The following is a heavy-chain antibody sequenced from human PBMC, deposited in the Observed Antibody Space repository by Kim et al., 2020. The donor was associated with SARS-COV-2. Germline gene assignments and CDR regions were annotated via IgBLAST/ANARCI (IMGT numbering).Heavy chain of an antibody. Sequence: SETLSLTCTVSGGSISSSSYYWGWIRQPPGKGLEWIGSIYYSGSTYYNPSLKSRVTISVDTSKNQFSLKLSSVTAADTAVYYCARLKEDGVFSLSDLYFDYWGQGTLVTVSS. CDR2: IYYSGST. CDR3: ARLKEDGVFSLSDLYFDY. CDR1: GGSISSSSYY. V-gene: IGHV4-39*01. J-gene: IGHJ4*02. D-gene: IGHD3-10*01.